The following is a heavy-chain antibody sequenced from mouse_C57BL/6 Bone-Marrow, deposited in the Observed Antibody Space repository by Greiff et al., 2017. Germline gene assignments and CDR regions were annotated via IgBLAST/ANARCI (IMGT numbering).Heavy chain of an antibody. CDR2: IYPGSGST. CDR1: GYTFTSYW. CDR3: ARSYYSSSWFAY. J-gene: IGHJ3*01. V-gene: IGHV1-55*01. Sequence: QVQLQQPGAELVKPGASVQMSCKASGYTFTSYWITWVKQRPGQGLEWIGDIYPGSGSTNYNEKFKSKATLTVDTSSSTAYMQLSSLTSEDSAVYYCARSYYSSSWFAYWGQGTLVTVSA. D-gene: IGHD2-12*01.